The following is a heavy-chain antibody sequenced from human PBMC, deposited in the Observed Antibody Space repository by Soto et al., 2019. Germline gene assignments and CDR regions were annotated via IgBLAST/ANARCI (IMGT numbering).Heavy chain of an antibody. CDR3: TRPRLEWYWFDP. D-gene: IGHD3-3*01. V-gene: IGHV3-73*01. Sequence: GGSLRLSCAASGFTFSDSTMHWVRQASGKGLEWVGRIRSKANNYATTYAASVTGRFTISRDDSKNTAYLQMNSLKTEDTAVYYCTRPRLEWYWFDPRGQGTLVTVSS. J-gene: IGHJ5*02. CDR1: GFTFSDST. CDR2: IRSKANNYAT.